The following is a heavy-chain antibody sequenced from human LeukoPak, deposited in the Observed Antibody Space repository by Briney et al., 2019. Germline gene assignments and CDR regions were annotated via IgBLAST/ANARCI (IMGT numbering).Heavy chain of an antibody. J-gene: IGHJ4*02. V-gene: IGHV3-30*02. CDR2: IRYDGSNK. Sequence: GGSLRLSCAASGFTFSSYGMHWVRQAPGRGLEWVAFIRYDGSNKYYADSVKGRFTIPRDNSKNTLYLQMNSLRAEDTAVYYCAKGGLGIGYCTSTSCYTGFDYWGQGTLVTVSS. CDR1: GFTFSSYG. CDR3: AKGGLGIGYCTSTSCYTGFDY. D-gene: IGHD2-2*02.